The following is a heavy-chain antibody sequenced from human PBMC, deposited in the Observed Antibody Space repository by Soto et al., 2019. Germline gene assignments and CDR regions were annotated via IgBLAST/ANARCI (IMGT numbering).Heavy chain of an antibody. V-gene: IGHV4-34*01. J-gene: IGHJ4*02. CDR3: ARGPRPTLDY. Sequence: SETLSLTCAVYGGSFSGYYWSWIRQPPGKGLEWIGEINHSGSTNYNPSLKSRVTISVDTSKNQFSLKLSSVTAADTAVYYCARGPRPTLDYWGQGTLVTVSS. CDR1: GGSFSGYY. CDR2: INHSGST.